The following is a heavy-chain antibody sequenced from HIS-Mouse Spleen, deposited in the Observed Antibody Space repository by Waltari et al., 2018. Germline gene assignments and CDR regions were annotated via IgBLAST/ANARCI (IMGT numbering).Heavy chain of an antibody. Sequence: QLQLQESGPGLGKPSETLPLTCPVPGGSFSSRSSYWRRIRQPPGTGLEWIGSIYYSGSTYYNPSLKSRVTISVDTSKNQFSLKLSSVTAADTAVYYCAREIPYSSSWYDWYFDLWGRGTLVTVSS. J-gene: IGHJ2*01. CDR2: IYYSGST. V-gene: IGHV4-39*07. CDR3: AREIPYSSSWYDWYFDL. D-gene: IGHD6-13*01. CDR1: GGSFSSRSSY.